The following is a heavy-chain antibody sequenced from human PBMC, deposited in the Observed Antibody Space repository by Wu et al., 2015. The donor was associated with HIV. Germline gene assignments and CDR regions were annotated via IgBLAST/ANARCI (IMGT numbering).Heavy chain of an antibody. CDR1: GYYFSSHD. J-gene: IGHJ6*04. CDR3: ARGHLEVGSNVWGEEVPSYNLDV. V-gene: IGHV1-8*01. D-gene: IGHD3-16*01. CDR2: MSPQSGKT. Sequence: QVQLVQSGAEVKKPGASLRVSCKASGYYFSSHDINWVRLVRQASGQGLEWMAWMSPQSGKTGFAKNFQGRVILNSNNTVTTVYMELSGLRSEDTGTYFCARGHLEVGSNVWGEEVPSYNLDVWGNGTLVTVSS.